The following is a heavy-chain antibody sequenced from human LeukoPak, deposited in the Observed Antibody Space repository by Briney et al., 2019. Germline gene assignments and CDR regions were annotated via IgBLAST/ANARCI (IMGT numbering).Heavy chain of an antibody. CDR2: VNPNSGGT. Sequence: ASVKLSCKPSGYTFSGFYIHWVRQSPGQGLEWMGWVNPNSGGTNYAQMFQGRVTMTRDTSINTAYMELSGLRSDDTAVYYCARDSYGGNWSSGYWGHGIPVTVSS. CDR3: ARDSYGGNWSSGY. CDR1: GYTFSGFY. J-gene: IGHJ4*01. D-gene: IGHD4-23*01. V-gene: IGHV1-2*02.